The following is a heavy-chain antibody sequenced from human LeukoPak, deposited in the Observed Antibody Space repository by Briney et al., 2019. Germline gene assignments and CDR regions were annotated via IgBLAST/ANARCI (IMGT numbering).Heavy chain of an antibody. CDR3: ARADSSGWYRNGMDV. Sequence: PGGSLRLSCAASGFTFSSYSMNWVRQAPGKGLEWVSSISSSSSYIYYADSVKGRFTISRENAKNSLYLQMNSLRAGDTAVYYCARADSSGWYRNGMDVWGQGTTVTVSS. V-gene: IGHV3-21*01. D-gene: IGHD6-19*01. CDR1: GFTFSSYS. J-gene: IGHJ6*02. CDR2: ISSSSSYI.